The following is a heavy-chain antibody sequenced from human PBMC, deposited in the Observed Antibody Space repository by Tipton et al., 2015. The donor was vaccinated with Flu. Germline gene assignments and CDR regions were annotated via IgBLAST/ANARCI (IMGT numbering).Heavy chain of an antibody. V-gene: IGHV4-31*03. CDR1: GDSISSSYY. D-gene: IGHD3-22*01. CDR2: IYYSGST. Sequence: TLSLTCTVSGDSISSSYYWSWIRQHPGKGLEWIGYIYYSGSTYYNPSLKSRVTISVDTSKNQFSLKLSSVTAADTAVYYCARDDSGFNDYWGPGTLVTVSS. J-gene: IGHJ4*02. CDR3: ARDDSGFNDY.